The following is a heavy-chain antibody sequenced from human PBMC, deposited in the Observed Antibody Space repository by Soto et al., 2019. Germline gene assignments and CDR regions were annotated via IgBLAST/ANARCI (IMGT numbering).Heavy chain of an antibody. CDR1: GYTFTSYG. Sequence: AAVKVSCKASGYTFTSYGISWVRQAPGQGLEWMGWISAYNGNTNYAQKLQGRVTMTTDTSTSTAYMELRSLRSADTAVYYCVRASWSSYWFDPWGQGTLVTVSS. J-gene: IGHJ5*02. CDR3: VRASWSSYWFDP. V-gene: IGHV1-18*01. CDR2: ISAYNGNT. D-gene: IGHD1-26*01.